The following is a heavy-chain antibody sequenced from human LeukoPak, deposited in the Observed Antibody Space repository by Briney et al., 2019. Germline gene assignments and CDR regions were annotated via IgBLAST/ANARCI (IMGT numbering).Heavy chain of an antibody. D-gene: IGHD5-24*01. CDR3: ASQDGYNLRETYYLDY. V-gene: IGHV3-30*03. CDR1: GSTFSSYG. J-gene: IGHJ4*02. Sequence: GGSLRLSCAASGSTFSSYGMHWVRQAPGKGLEWVAVVSYDGSSKYYADSVKGRFTISRDNSKNTMFLQMNSLRAGDTAVYYCASQDGYNLRETYYLDYWGQGTLATVSS. CDR2: VSYDGSSK.